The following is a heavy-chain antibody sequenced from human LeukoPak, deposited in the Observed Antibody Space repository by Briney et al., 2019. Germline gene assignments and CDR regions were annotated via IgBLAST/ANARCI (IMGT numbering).Heavy chain of an antibody. CDR2: INPSGGST. CDR3: ARDGQEQLVHYYYYMDV. D-gene: IGHD6-6*01. J-gene: IGHJ6*03. CDR1: GYTFTSYY. V-gene: IGHV1-46*01. Sequence: ASVKVSCKASGYTFTSYYMHWVRQAPGQGLEWMGIINPSGGSTSYAQKFQGRVTMTRDMSTSTVYMELSSLRSEDTAVYYCARDGQEQLVHYYYYMDVWGKGTTVTVSS.